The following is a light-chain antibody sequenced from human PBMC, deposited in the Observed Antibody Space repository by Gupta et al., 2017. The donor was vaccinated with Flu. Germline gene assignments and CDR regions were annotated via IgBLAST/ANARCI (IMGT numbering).Light chain of an antibody. CDR3: HQYANGHQGPFT. Sequence: IMTQSPATLSVSPGEGVTLSCRASQTINANVAWYQQKPGQGPRLLVYGASTRATESPDRFSGSGSGTECTLTISSLQSEECAVYYCHQYANGHQGPFTFGHGTKVEI. CDR1: QTINAN. CDR2: GAS. V-gene: IGKV3-15*01. J-gene: IGKJ3*01.